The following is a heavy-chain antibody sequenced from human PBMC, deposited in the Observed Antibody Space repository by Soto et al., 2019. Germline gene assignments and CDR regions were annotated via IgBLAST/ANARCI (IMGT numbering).Heavy chain of an antibody. J-gene: IGHJ4*02. CDR3: ARHYPIGNNWNYFDY. CDR2: IFYTGST. CDR1: DGSISSYY. V-gene: IGHV4-59*08. D-gene: IGHD1-1*01. Sequence: KPSETLSLTCTVSDGSISSYYRGWIRQPPGKGLEWIGYIFYTGSTKYNPSLKSRVTISVVTSNQFSLKVSSVTAADTAVYYCARHYPIGNNWNYFDYWGQGALVTVSS.